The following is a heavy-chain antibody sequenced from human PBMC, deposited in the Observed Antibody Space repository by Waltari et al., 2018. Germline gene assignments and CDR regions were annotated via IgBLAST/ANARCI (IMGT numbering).Heavy chain of an antibody. D-gene: IGHD1-26*01. CDR1: GGSISSGSYY. V-gene: IGHV4-61*09. Sequence: QVRLQESGPGLVKPSQTLSLTCTVSGGSISSGSYYWSWIRQPAGKGLEWIGYIYTSGSTNYNPSLKSRVTISVDTSKNQFSLKLSSVTAADTAVYYCARQGWELLRGDNWFDPWGQGTLVTVSS. CDR3: ARQGWELLRGDNWFDP. J-gene: IGHJ5*02. CDR2: IYTSGST.